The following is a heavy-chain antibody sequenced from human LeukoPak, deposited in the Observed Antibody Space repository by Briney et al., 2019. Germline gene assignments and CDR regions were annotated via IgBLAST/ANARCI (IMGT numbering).Heavy chain of an antibody. CDR1: GFNIRRHG. J-gene: IGHJ5*02. Sequence: GGSLRLSCAASGFNIRRHGMHWVRQAPGKGLEWLAVIWYNGNTKYYADSVKGRFTVSRDDSQNTLHLQMDSLRAEGTAVYYCVRADMWGNYRTVPWGHGALVVVSS. D-gene: IGHD3-16*02. V-gene: IGHV3-33*08. CDR3: VRADMWGNYRTVP. CDR2: IWYNGNTK.